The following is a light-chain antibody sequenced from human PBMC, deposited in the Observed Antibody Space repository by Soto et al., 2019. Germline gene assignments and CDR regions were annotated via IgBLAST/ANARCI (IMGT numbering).Light chain of an antibody. Sequence: QSVLTQPPSASGTPGQRVIISCSGSSSNLGSNSGNWYQQLPGTAPKLLIYNTYQRPLGVPDRFSASKSGTSASLAIGGLQPEDEGDYFCAAWDDSLNGPVFGGGTKVTV. V-gene: IGLV1-44*01. CDR1: SSNLGSNS. CDR3: AAWDDSLNGPV. CDR2: NTY. J-gene: IGLJ3*02.